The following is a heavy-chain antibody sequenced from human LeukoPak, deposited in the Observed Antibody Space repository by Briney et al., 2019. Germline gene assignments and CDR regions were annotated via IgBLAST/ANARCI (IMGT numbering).Heavy chain of an antibody. D-gene: IGHD4-17*01. Sequence: SETLSLTCAVYGGSFSGYYWSWIRQLPGKGLEWIGEINHSGSTNYNPSLKSRVTISVDTSKNQFSLKLSSVTAADTAVYYCASYGDYYFDYWGQGTLVTVSS. J-gene: IGHJ4*02. CDR3: ASYGDYYFDY. CDR2: INHSGST. V-gene: IGHV4-34*01. CDR1: GGSFSGYY.